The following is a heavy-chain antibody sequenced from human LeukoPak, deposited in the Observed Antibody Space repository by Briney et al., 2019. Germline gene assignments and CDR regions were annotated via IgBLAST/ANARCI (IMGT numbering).Heavy chain of an antibody. V-gene: IGHV3-30*02. CDR3: AKTASSSWGYFDY. Sequence: GGSLRLSCAASGFTFSSYGMHWVRQAPGKGLEWVAFIRNDGTIKYYADSVKGRFTISRDNSKNTLYLQMNSLRAEDTAVYYCAKTASSSWGYFDYWGQGTLVTVSS. CDR1: GFTFSSYG. CDR2: IRNDGTIK. J-gene: IGHJ4*02. D-gene: IGHD6-13*01.